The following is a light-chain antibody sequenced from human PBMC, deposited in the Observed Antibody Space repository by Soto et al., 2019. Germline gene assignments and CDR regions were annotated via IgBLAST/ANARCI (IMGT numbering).Light chain of an antibody. Sequence: EIVMTQSPATLSVSPGERATLSCRASQSVSSNLAWYQQKPGQAPRLLIYGASTRATGIPARFSGSGSGTEFTRTISSLQSEDFAFYYCQQYNNWPRMYTFGQGTKLEIK. CDR2: GAS. V-gene: IGKV3-15*01. CDR3: QQYNNWPRMYT. CDR1: QSVSSN. J-gene: IGKJ2*01.